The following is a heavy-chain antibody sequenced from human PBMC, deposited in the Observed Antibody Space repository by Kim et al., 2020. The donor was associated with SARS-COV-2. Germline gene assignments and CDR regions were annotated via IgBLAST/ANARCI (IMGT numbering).Heavy chain of an antibody. CDR2: GT. J-gene: IGHJ3*02. CDR3: AREGATDAFDI. D-gene: IGHD1-26*01. Sequence: GTKYAQKFQGRVTMTRDTSTSTAYMELTSLRSDDTAVYYCAREGATDAFDIWGQGAMVTAST. V-gene: IGHV1-2*02.